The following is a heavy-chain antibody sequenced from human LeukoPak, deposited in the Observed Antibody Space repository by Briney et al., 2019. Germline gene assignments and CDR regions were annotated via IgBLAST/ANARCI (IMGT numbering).Heavy chain of an antibody. CDR2: IRFDASNQ. CDR1: GFTFSSCG. D-gene: IGHD3-16*01. J-gene: IGHJ4*02. V-gene: IGHV3-30*02. Sequence: GGSLRLSCAASGFTFSSCGMHWVRQVPGKGLEWVAFIRFDASNQYYADSVKGRFTISRDNSKNTMYLQMNSLRDEDTAVYYWAKDKGGGGGYYLDYWGQGTLVTVSS. CDR3: AKDKGGGGGYYLDY.